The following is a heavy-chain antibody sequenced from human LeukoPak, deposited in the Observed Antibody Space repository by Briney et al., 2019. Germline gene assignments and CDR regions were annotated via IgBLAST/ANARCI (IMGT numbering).Heavy chain of an antibody. J-gene: IGHJ4*02. V-gene: IGHV3-23*01. CDR1: GFTFSDYA. D-gene: IGHD5-24*01. CDR2: ISGSGGSI. Sequence: GGSLRLSCTASGFTFSDYAMCWVRQAPGKGLEWVSGISGSGGSIRYADSVKGRFIISRDNSKNTLYLQMNSLRAEDTAVYYCAKGGDGYNYYFDYWGQETLVTVSS. CDR3: AKGGDGYNYYFDY.